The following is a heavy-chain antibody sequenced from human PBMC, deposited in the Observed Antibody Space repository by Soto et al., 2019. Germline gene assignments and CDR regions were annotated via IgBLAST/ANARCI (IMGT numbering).Heavy chain of an antibody. CDR1: GDSISNFY. D-gene: IGHD2-8*01. CDR2: ISARGTT. Sequence: QVQLQESGPGLVKPSETLSLICTVPGDSISNFYWSWIRQPTGKGLESLARISARGTTNYNPSLLIRVAMSLDASKNQFSLRLTSLSAADTAVYFCARGMGRHFDRWGRGTLVAVFS. V-gene: IGHV4-4*07. J-gene: IGHJ2*01. CDR3: ARGMGRHFDR.